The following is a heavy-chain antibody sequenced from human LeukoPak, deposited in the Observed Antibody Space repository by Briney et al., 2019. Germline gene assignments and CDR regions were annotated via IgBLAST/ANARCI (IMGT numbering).Heavy chain of an antibody. Sequence: GASVKVSCKASGYTFTSYDINWVRQAPGQGLEWMGGIIPIFGTANYAQKFQGRVTITADESTSTAYMELSSLRSEDTAVYFCARFQRPFDYWGQGTLVTVSS. CDR2: IIPIFGTA. V-gene: IGHV1-69*13. CDR1: GYTFTSYD. CDR3: ARFQRPFDY. J-gene: IGHJ4*02.